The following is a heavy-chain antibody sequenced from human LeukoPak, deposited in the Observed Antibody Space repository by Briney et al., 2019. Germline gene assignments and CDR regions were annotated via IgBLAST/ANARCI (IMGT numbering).Heavy chain of an antibody. CDR3: AKDHCTNGVCYTDY. J-gene: IGHJ4*02. V-gene: IGHV3-30*02. CDR1: GFTFSSYG. D-gene: IGHD2-8*01. CDR2: IRYDGSNK. Sequence: PGGSLRLSCAASGFTFSSYGMHWLRQAPGKGLEWVSFIRYDGSNKYYADSMKGRFTISRDNSKNTLSLQMNSLRGEDTAIYSCAKDHCTNGVCYTDYWGQGTLVTVSS.